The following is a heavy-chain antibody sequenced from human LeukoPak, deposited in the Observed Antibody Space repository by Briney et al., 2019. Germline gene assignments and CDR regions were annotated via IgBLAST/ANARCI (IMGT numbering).Heavy chain of an antibody. CDR1: GGSFSGYY. J-gene: IGHJ4*02. V-gene: IGHV4-34*01. CDR2: INHSGSI. CDR3: ARGFDSSGYYDY. Sequence: SETLSLTCAVYGGSFSGYYWSWIRQPPGKGLEWIGEINHSGSINYNPSLKSRVTISVDTSKNQFSLKLSSVTAADTAVYYCARGFDSSGYYDYWGQGTLVTVSS. D-gene: IGHD3-22*01.